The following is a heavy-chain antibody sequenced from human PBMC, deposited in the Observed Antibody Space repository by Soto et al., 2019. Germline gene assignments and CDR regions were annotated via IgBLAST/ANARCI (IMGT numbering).Heavy chain of an antibody. CDR1: GDSISNGGYS. Sequence: QLQLQESGSGLVKPSQTLSLTCAVSGDSISNGGYSWSWIRQPRGKGLEWIGYIYHSGITSYSPSLKVRVTISADRSNNQFSLRLSSVTAADTAVYYCARVAGSSRGYFDYWGQGTLVTVSS. D-gene: IGHD6-6*01. CDR3: ARVAGSSRGYFDY. J-gene: IGHJ4*02. V-gene: IGHV4-30-2*01. CDR2: IYHSGIT.